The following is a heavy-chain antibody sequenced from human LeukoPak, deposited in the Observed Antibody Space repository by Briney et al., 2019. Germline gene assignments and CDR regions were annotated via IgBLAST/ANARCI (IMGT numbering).Heavy chain of an antibody. CDR2: ISFDGTDA. D-gene: IGHD1-26*01. CDR1: GFTFSSYA. CDR3: ARTSGSYYPGNFDY. V-gene: IGHV3-30*14. J-gene: IGHJ4*02. Sequence: HPGGSLRLSCAASGFTFSSYAIHWVRQAPGKGLEWVAVISFDGTDAFYADSVKGRFTISRDNSKNTLYLQMNSLRAEDTAVYYCARTSGSYYPGNFDYWGQGTLVTVSS.